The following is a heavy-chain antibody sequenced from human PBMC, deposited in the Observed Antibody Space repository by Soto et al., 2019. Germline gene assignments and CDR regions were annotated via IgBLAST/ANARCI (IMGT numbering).Heavy chain of an antibody. Sequence: LSLTCSVSGASIAGGSYYWSWVRQPPGKGLEWIGYIPSRGRPFYNPSLTSRGTISADSSKNQLSLQLTSVTAADTAVYYCVRDQYSGYDFALWGQGNLVTVS. D-gene: IGHD5-12*01. CDR2: IPSRGRP. CDR3: VRDQYSGYDFAL. J-gene: IGHJ5*02. CDR1: GASIAGGSYY. V-gene: IGHV4-30-4*01.